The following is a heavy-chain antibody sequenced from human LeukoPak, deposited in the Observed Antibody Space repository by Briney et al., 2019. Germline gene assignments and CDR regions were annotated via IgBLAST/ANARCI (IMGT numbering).Heavy chain of an antibody. CDR2: IFSGGST. J-gene: IGHJ4*02. V-gene: IGHV3-66*01. D-gene: IGHD2-15*01. CDR3: AYSCSGDSCSFFDY. CDR1: GFTFSNYA. Sequence: PGGSLRLSCAASGFTFSNYAMNWVRQAPGKGLEWVSVIFSGGSTYYADSVKGRFTISRDTSKSTLYLQMNSLRAEDTAVYYCAYSCSGDSCSFFDYWGQGTLVIVSS.